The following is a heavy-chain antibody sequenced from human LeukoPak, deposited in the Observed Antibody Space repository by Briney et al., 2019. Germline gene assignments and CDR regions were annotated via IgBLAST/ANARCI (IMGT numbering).Heavy chain of an antibody. J-gene: IGHJ4*02. V-gene: IGHV3-23*01. D-gene: IGHD1-26*01. CDR1: GFTFSSYA. CDR2: ISGSGGST. Sequence: GGSLRLSCAASGFTFSSYAMSWVRQAPGKGLEWVSAISGSGGSTYYADSVKGRFTISRDNAKNSLYLQMNSLRAEDTSVYYCARAGSGNYYVDYWGQGTLVTVSS. CDR3: ARAGSGNYYVDY.